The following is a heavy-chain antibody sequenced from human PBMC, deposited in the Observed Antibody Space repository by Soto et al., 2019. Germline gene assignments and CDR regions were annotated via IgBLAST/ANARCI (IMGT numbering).Heavy chain of an antibody. CDR2: INPTDGSA. CDR1: GYTFTSCY. V-gene: IGHV1-46*03. J-gene: IGHJ6*03. D-gene: IGHD1-1*01. Sequence: QVQLVQSGAEVKKPGASVKVSCKASGYTFTSCYMHWVRQAPGQGLEWVGIINPTDGSATYAQRFRGRVTMTRDTSTSTVYVELSSLRSDDTAVCFCARAGNAYYHYYMDVWGKGTTVTVSS. CDR3: ARAGNAYYHYYMDV.